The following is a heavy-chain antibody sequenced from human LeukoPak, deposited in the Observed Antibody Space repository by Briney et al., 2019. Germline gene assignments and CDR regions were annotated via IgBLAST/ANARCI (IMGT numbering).Heavy chain of an antibody. D-gene: IGHD1-14*01. CDR3: ALRVRAEN. V-gene: IGHV3-23*01. J-gene: IGHJ4*02. CDR1: VFTFSSYV. CDR2: ISGSGSGT. Sequence: GGSLRLSCAASVFTFSSYVMNCLRQAPEKGLEWVSTISGSGSGTYYTDSVKGRFTISRDNSKNRLYLQMNSVRAEDTAIYYCALRVRAENWGQGTLVIVSS.